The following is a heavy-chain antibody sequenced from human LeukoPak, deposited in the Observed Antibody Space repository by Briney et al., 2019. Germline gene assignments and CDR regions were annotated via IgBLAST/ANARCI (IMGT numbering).Heavy chain of an antibody. Sequence: GGSLRLSCAASGFTFSSYGMHWVRQAPGKGLEWVSSISSSSSYIYYADSVKGRFTISRDNAKNSLYLQMNSLRAEDTAVYYCARESDSSGSFDYWGQGTLVTVSS. CDR2: ISSSSSYI. J-gene: IGHJ4*02. CDR3: ARESDSSGSFDY. V-gene: IGHV3-21*01. CDR1: GFTFSSYG. D-gene: IGHD3-22*01.